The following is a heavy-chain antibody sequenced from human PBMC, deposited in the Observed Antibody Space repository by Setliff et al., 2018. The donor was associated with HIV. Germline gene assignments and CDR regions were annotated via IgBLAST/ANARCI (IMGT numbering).Heavy chain of an antibody. J-gene: IGHJ2*01. D-gene: IGHD6-13*01. V-gene: IGHV1-8*01. Sequence: ASVKVSCKASGYTFTSYDINWVRQATGQGLEWMGWMSPNSGNTGYAQKFQGRVTMTRNTSISTAYMELSSLRSEDTAVYYCARGKAAAAVYWYFDLWGRGTLVTVSS. CDR3: ARGKAAAAVYWYFDL. CDR2: MSPNSGNT. CDR1: GYTFTSYD.